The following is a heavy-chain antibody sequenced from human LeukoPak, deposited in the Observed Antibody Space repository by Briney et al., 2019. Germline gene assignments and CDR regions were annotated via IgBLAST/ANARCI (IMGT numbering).Heavy chain of an antibody. CDR3: ARNHYYGSGSYYPYYFDY. D-gene: IGHD3-10*01. CDR2: IYYSGST. J-gene: IGHJ4*02. CDR1: GGSISSYY. Sequence: SETLSLTCTVSGGSISSYYWSWIRQPPGKGLEWIGYIYYSGSTNYNPSLKSRVTISVDTSKNQFSLKLSSVTAADTAVYYRARNHYYGSGSYYPYYFDYWGQGTLVTVSS. V-gene: IGHV4-59*08.